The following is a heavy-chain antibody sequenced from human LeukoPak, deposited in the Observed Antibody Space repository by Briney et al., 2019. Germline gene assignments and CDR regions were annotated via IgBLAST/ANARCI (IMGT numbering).Heavy chain of an antibody. Sequence: GGSLRLSCAASGFNFGIYGMNWVRQAPGKGLEWVAFITASSNYIYHVDSLKGRFTISRDNAKNSLYLQMSSLRAEDTAVYYCARGLGLGAFDIWGQGTLVTVSS. J-gene: IGHJ3*02. CDR1: GFNFGIYG. V-gene: IGHV3-21*01. D-gene: IGHD6-19*01. CDR2: ITASSNYI. CDR3: ARGLGLGAFDI.